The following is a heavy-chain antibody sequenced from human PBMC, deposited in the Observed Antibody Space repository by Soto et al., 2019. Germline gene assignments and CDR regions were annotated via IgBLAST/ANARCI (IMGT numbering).Heavy chain of an antibody. Sequence: ASVKVSCKASGYTFTGYYMHWVRQAPGQGLEWMGWINPNSGGTNYAQKFQGWVTMTRDTSTSTAYMELSSLRSEDTAIYYCAARTGYYTSYYCMDVWGKGTTVTVSS. V-gene: IGHV1-2*04. CDR2: INPNSGGT. J-gene: IGHJ6*03. CDR1: GYTFTGYY. D-gene: IGHD3-9*01. CDR3: AARTGYYTSYYCMDV.